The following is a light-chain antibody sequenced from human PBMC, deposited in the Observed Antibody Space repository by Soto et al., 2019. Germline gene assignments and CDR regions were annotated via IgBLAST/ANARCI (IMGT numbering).Light chain of an antibody. CDR3: LSADNSNIWV. CDR1: TLPKQY. Sequence: SYELTQSPSVSVSPGQTARITCSGDTLPKQYAYWYQQKSGQAPLLMIYKDTERPSGIPERFSASTSGTTVTLTITGVQAEDEADYFCLSADNSNIWVFGGGTQLTVL. J-gene: IGLJ3*02. CDR2: KDT. V-gene: IGLV3-25*03.